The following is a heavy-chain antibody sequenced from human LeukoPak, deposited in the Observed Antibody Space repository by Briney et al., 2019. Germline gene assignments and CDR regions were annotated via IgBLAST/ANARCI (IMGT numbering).Heavy chain of an antibody. V-gene: IGHV4-59*01. Sequence: SETLSLTCTVSGGSISSYYWSWIRQPPGEGLEWIGYIYYSGSTNYNPSLKSRVTMSVDTSKNQFSLKLSSVTAADTAVYYCARSERYSSGWYFYFDYWGQGTLVTVSS. CDR1: GGSISSYY. D-gene: IGHD6-19*01. CDR3: ARSERYSSGWYFYFDY. CDR2: IYYSGST. J-gene: IGHJ4*02.